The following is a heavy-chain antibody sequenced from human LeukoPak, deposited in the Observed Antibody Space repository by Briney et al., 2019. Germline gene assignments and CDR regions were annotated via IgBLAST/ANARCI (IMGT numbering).Heavy chain of an antibody. CDR2: ISSSSSTI. J-gene: IGHJ4*02. D-gene: IGHD5-18*01. CDR1: GFTFSSYS. V-gene: IGHV3-48*04. CDR3: ARDQSRYSYGYGYVLPVGPIDY. Sequence: GRSLRLSCAASGFTFSSYSMNWVRQAPGKGLEWVSYISSSSSTIYYADSVKGRFTISRDNAKNSLYLQMNSLRAEDTAVYYCARDQSRYSYGYGYVLPVGPIDYWGQGTLVTVSS.